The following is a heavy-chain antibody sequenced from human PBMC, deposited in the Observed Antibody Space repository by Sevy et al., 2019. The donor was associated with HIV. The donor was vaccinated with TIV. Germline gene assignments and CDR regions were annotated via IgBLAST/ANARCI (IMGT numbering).Heavy chain of an antibody. CDR3: ARDSSARSDSGLSSSWVFAFDI. J-gene: IGHJ3*02. Sequence: GGSLRLSCAASGFTFSSYWMHWVRQAPGKGLVWVSRINSVGSVTHYVVSVKVRFTISRDNAEKTLYLQMNSLRAEDTALYFCARDSSARSDSGLSSSWVFAFDIWGQGTMVTVSS. CDR1: GFTFSSYW. D-gene: IGHD6-13*01. CDR2: INSVGSVT. V-gene: IGHV3-74*01.